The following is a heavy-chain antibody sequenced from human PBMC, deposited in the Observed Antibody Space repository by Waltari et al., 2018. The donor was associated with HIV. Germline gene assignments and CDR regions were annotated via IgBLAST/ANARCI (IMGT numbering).Heavy chain of an antibody. CDR2: SSGGCGST. Sequence: EVQLLESGGGLVQPGGSLRLPCAASGVTFSSHATGGVRQAPGRGLGCVLVSSGGCGSTYYADFLKGRFTISRDNSKNTLYLQMNSLRAEDTAVYDCAKEGIAGRPSVPDYWGHGTLVTVSS. CDR1: GVTFSSHA. CDR3: AKEGIAGRPSVPDY. D-gene: IGHD6-6*01. V-gene: IGHV3-23*01. J-gene: IGHJ4*01.